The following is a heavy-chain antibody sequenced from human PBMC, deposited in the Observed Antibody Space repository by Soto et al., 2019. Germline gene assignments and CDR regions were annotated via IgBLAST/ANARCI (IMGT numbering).Heavy chain of an antibody. D-gene: IGHD4-17*01. J-gene: IGHJ4*02. CDR1: GYTFTSYA. CDR2: INAGYGNT. Sequence: QVQLVQSGAEVKKPGASVKLSCKTSGYTFTSYAMHWVHQAPGQRLEWMGWINAGYGNTEYSQKFQGRVTITRDTSASTGYMELSSLTSEDTAVYYCASSSTATTVYGYWGQGTLVIVSS. V-gene: IGHV1-3*01. CDR3: ASSSTATTVYGY.